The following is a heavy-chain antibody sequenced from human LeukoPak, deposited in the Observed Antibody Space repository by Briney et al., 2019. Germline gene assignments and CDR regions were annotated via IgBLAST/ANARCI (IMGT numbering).Heavy chain of an antibody. D-gene: IGHD3-16*02. J-gene: IGHJ6*03. V-gene: IGHV3-23*01. Sequence: GGSLRLSCAASGFTFSSYIMTWVRQAPGKGLEWVSTIINSGGTTYYADSVKGRFTISRDNSKNTLYLQMNSLRAEDTAVYYCAKGDYVWGSYRALGYYYYMDVWGKGTTVTISS. CDR3: AKGDYVWGSYRALGYYYYMDV. CDR1: GFTFSSYI. CDR2: IINSGGTT.